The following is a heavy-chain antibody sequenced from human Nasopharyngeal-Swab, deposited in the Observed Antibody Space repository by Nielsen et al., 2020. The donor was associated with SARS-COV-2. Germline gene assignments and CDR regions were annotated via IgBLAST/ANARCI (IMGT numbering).Heavy chain of an antibody. Sequence: SETLSLTCSVSGGSISSSSYYWGWIRQPPGKALEYIGAVYGYGDTYYNPSLKSRVTISVDSSKNQFSLTLTSVTAADTAVYFCARLGVVVPAAISGPWGQGTQVTVSS. CDR1: GGSISSSSYY. D-gene: IGHD2-21*01. J-gene: IGHJ5*02. CDR2: VYGYGDT. V-gene: IGHV4-39*01. CDR3: ARLGVVVPAAISGP.